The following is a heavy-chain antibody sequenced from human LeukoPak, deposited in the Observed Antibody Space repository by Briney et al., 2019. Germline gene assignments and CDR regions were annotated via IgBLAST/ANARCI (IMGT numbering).Heavy chain of an antibody. CDR1: GYTFTSYG. Sequence: ASVKVSCKASGYTFTSYGISWVRQAPGQGLEWMGWISVYNGNTNYAQKLQGRVTMTTDTSTSTAYMELRSLRSDDTAVYYCARDFGLGLQNYFEYWGQGTLVTVSS. CDR2: ISVYNGNT. D-gene: IGHD3/OR15-3a*01. CDR3: ARDFGLGLQNYFEY. J-gene: IGHJ4*02. V-gene: IGHV1-18*01.